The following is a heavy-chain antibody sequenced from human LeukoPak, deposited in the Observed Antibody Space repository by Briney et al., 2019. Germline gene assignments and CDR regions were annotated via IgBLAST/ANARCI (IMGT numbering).Heavy chain of an antibody. CDR2: IRSDGGKK. CDR1: GFTFSSYD. Sequence: GGSPRLSCAASGFTFSSYDMHWVRQAPGKGLEWVAFIRSDGGKKYYADSVKGRFTISRDNSKNTLYLQMNSLRAGDTAVYYCAKDIIEEGFDYWGQGTLVTVSS. D-gene: IGHD2-15*01. CDR3: AKDIIEEGFDY. J-gene: IGHJ4*02. V-gene: IGHV3-30*02.